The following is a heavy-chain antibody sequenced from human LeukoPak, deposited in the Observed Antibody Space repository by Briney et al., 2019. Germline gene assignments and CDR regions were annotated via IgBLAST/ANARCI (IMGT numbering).Heavy chain of an antibody. CDR1: GFTFSSYW. D-gene: IGHD6-19*01. J-gene: IGHJ4*02. CDR2: IKQDGSEK. V-gene: IGHV3-7*03. Sequence: PGGSLRLSCAASGFTFSSYWMSWVRQAPGKGLEWVANIKQDGSEKYYVDSVKGRFTISRDNAKNSLYLQMNSLRAEDTAVYYCARAFDSSGWLYYFDYWGQGTLVTVPS. CDR3: ARAFDSSGWLYYFDY.